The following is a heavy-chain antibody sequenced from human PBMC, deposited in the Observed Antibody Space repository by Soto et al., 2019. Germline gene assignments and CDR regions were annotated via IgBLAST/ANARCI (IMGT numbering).Heavy chain of an antibody. CDR2: IESDGSSP. J-gene: IGHJ5*02. CDR3: AKSNWFNP. CDR1: GFTFSSYW. V-gene: IGHV3-74*01. Sequence: GGSLRLSCAASGFTFSSYWMHWVRQAPGKGLVWVSRIESDGSSPIYADSVKGRFTISRDNAKNTLYLQMNSLRAEDTAVYYCAKSNWFNPWGQGTLVTVSS.